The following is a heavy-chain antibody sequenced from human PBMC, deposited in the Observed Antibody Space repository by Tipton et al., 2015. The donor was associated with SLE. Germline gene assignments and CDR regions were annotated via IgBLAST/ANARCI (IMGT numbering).Heavy chain of an antibody. J-gene: IGHJ4*02. V-gene: IGHV4-34*01. CDR3: ARAPQQLGYFDY. D-gene: IGHD6-13*01. CDR2: INHSGST. CDR1: GGSFSGYY. Sequence: TLSLTCAVYGGSFSGYYWSWIRQPPGKGLEGIGEINHSGSTNYNPSLKSRVTISEDTSKNQFSLKLSSVTPADTAVYYCARAPQQLGYFDYWGQGTLVTVSS.